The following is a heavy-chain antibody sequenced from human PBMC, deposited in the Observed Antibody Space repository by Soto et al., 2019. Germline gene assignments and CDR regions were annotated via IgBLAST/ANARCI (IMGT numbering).Heavy chain of an antibody. D-gene: IGHD2-15*01. CDR2: ISYDGSNK. V-gene: IGHV3-30*18. CDR1: GFTFSSYG. Sequence: QVQLVESGGGVVQPGRSLRLSCAASGFTFSSYGMHWVRQAPGKGLEWVAVISYDGSNKYYADSVKGRFTISRDNSKNTLYLQVNSIRAEDTAVYYCAKETYSGPLDYWGQGTLVTVSS. J-gene: IGHJ4*02. CDR3: AKETYSGPLDY.